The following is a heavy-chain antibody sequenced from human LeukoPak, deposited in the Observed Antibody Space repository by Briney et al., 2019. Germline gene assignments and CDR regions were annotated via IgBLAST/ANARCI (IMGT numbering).Heavy chain of an antibody. J-gene: IGHJ4*02. D-gene: IGHD6-13*01. CDR3: ARRSTGYSSSWYGATFDY. Sequence: GASVKVSCKASGGTFSSYAISWVRQAPGQGLEWMGRIIPILGIANYAQKFQGRVTITADKSTSTAYMELSSLRSEDTAVYYCARRSTGYSSSWYGATFDYWGQGTLVTVSS. CDR1: GGTFSSYA. CDR2: IIPILGIA. V-gene: IGHV1-69*04.